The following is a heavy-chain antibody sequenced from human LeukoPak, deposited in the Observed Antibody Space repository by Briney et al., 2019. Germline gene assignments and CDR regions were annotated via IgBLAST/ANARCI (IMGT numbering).Heavy chain of an antibody. D-gene: IGHD3-22*01. CDR2: IYYSGST. Sequence: SQTLSLTCTVSGGSISSGGYYWSWIRQHPGKGLEWIGYIYYSGSTYYNPSLKSRVTISVDTSKNQLSLKLSSVTAADTAVYYCASEDSSGYYYGYWGQGTLVTVSS. CDR1: GGSISSGGYY. V-gene: IGHV4-31*03. CDR3: ASEDSSGYYYGY. J-gene: IGHJ4*02.